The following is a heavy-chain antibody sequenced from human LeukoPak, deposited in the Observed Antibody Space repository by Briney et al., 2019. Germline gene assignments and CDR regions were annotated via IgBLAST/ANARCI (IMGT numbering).Heavy chain of an antibody. CDR3: AREGKYYYGSGGGYYYGMDV. V-gene: IGHV3-30-3*01. D-gene: IGHD3-10*01. J-gene: IGHJ6*02. CDR1: GFTFSSYA. Sequence: PGGSLRLSCAASGFTFSSYAMHWVRQAPGKGLEWVAVISYDGSNKYYADSVKGRFTISRDNSKNTLYLQMNSLRAEDTAVYYCAREGKYYYGSGGGYYYGMDVWGQGTTVTVSS. CDR2: ISYDGSNK.